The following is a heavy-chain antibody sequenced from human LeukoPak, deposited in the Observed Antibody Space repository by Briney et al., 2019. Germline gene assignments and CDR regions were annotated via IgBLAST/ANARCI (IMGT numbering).Heavy chain of an antibody. J-gene: IGHJ6*02. Sequence: GGSLRLSCAASGFTFSSYAMTWVRQAPGKGLEWVSAVSYSGGSTYYADSVKGRFTISRDNSKNTLYLQMNSLRAEDTAVYYCARGHYGLDVWGQGTTVTVSS. CDR2: VSYSGGST. V-gene: IGHV3-23*01. CDR3: ARGHYGLDV. CDR1: GFTFSSYA.